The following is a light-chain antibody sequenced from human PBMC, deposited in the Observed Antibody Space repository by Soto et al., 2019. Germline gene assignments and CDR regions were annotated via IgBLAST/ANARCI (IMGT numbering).Light chain of an antibody. J-gene: IGKJ1*01. CDR2: AAS. V-gene: IGKV1-39*01. Sequence: DIQMTQSPSSLSASVGDRVTITCRASQTISRYLSWYQHKPGKGPKLLIYAASTLQSGVPSRFSGSGSGTDFTLNVSSLQPEDFATYYCQQSQSALWTFGQGTKVDIK. CDR1: QTISRY. CDR3: QQSQSALWT.